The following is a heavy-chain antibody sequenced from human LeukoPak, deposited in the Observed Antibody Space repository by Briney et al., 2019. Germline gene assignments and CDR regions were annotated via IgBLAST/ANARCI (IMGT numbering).Heavy chain of an antibody. Sequence: GSLRLSCAASGFNFGRHGLNWVRQSPGTGLEWIAHISTGSTIISYADSVKGRFTISRDDAKNSLDLQMNRLRAGDTAVYYCATSPHEYGDPRTYLDAFDIWGQGTMVAVSS. CDR1: GFNFGRHG. V-gene: IGHV3-48*01. CDR2: ISTGSTII. J-gene: IGHJ3*02. CDR3: ATSPHEYGDPRTYLDAFDI. D-gene: IGHD4-17*01.